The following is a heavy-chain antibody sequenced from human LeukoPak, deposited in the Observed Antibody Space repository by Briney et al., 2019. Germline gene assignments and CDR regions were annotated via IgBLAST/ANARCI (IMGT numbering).Heavy chain of an antibody. Sequence: PSETLSLTCTVSGGSISSYYWSWIRQPPGKGLEWIGYIYYSGSTNYNPSLKSRVTISVDTSKNQFSLKLSSVTAADTAVYYCARETQGRWFDPWGQGTLVTVSS. J-gene: IGHJ5*02. CDR3: ARETQGRWFDP. CDR1: GGSISSYY. CDR2: IYYSGST. D-gene: IGHD3-10*01. V-gene: IGHV4-59*01.